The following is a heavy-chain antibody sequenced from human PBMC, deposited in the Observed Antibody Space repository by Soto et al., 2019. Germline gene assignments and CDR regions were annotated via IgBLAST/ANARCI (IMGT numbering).Heavy chain of an antibody. Sequence: QSQTLSLTCAISGDSVSSNSAAWNWIRQSPSRGLEWLGRTYYRSKWYNDYAVSVKSRITINPDTSKNQFSLQLNSVTPEDTAVYYCARVHCSSTSCYVEYFQHWGQGTLVTVSS. J-gene: IGHJ1*01. V-gene: IGHV6-1*01. CDR2: TYYRSKWYN. D-gene: IGHD2-2*01. CDR1: GDSVSSNSAA. CDR3: ARVHCSSTSCYVEYFQH.